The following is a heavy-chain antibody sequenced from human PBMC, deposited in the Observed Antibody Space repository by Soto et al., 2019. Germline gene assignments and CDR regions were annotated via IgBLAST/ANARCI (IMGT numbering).Heavy chain of an antibody. Sequence: QVQLVESGGGVVQPGRSLRLSCAASGFTFSSYAMHWVRQAPGKGLEWVAVISYDGSKKYYADSVKGRFTISRDNSKTTLYLQMNSLRVEDTAVYYCARDRGYSYGYFDYWGQGTLVTVSS. CDR2: ISYDGSKK. D-gene: IGHD5-18*01. V-gene: IGHV3-30-3*01. CDR3: ARDRGYSYGYFDY. J-gene: IGHJ4*02. CDR1: GFTFSSYA.